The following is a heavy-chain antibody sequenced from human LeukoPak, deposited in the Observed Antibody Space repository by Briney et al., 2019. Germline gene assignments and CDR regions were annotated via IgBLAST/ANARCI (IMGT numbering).Heavy chain of an antibody. J-gene: IGHJ4*02. V-gene: IGHV4-34*01. CDR3: ARASAKTFDY. Sequence: SETLSLTCAVYGGSFSGYYWGWIRQPPGKGLEWIGEINHSGSTNYNPSLKSRVTISVDTSKNQFSLKLGSVTAADTAVYYCARASAKTFDYWGQGTLVTVSS. CDR1: GGSFSGYY. D-gene: IGHD6-6*01. CDR2: INHSGST.